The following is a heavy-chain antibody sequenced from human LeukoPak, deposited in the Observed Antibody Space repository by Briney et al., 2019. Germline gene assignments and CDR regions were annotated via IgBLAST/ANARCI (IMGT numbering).Heavy chain of an antibody. V-gene: IGHV3-9*01. J-gene: IGHJ4*02. CDR2: ISWNSGYI. CDR1: GFTYDDYA. Sequence: GGSLSLSCAASGFTYDDYAMHWVRQAPGKGLEWLSIISWNSGYIGYADSVKGRFTISRDNAKNSLYLQMDSLRAEDTAFYYCAKVRGTYSSDFFFDYWGQGTLVTVSS. CDR3: AKVRGTYSSDFFFDY. D-gene: IGHD6-19*01.